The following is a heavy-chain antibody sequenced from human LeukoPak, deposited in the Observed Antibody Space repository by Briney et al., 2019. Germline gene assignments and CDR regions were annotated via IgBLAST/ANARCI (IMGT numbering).Heavy chain of an antibody. D-gene: IGHD3-22*01. V-gene: IGHV3-23*01. CDR2: ISGSGGST. J-gene: IGHJ4*02. CDR3: VRDQDDSGPLFDY. Sequence: GGSLRLSCAASGFTFSSYAMSWVRQAPGKGLEWVSAISGSGGSTYYADSVKGRFTISRDNSKNTLYLQMNSLRAEDTAVYYCVRDQDDSGPLFDYWGQGTLVTVSS. CDR1: GFTFSSYA.